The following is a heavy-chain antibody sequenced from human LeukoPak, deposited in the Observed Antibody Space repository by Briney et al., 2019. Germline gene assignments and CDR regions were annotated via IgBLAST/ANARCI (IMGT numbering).Heavy chain of an antibody. CDR2: INPSGGST. V-gene: IGHV1-46*01. CDR1: GYTFTSYY. J-gene: IGHJ4*02. CDR3: ARGGGNNGWFYYFDY. Sequence: ASVKVSCKASGYTFTSYYMHWVRQAPGQGLEWMGIINPSGGSTSYAQKFQGRVTMTRDTSTSTVYMELSSLRAEDTAVYYCARGGGNNGWFYYFDYWGQGTLVTVSS. D-gene: IGHD6-19*01.